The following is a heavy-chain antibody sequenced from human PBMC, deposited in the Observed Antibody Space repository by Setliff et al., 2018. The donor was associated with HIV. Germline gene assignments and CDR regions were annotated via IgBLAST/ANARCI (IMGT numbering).Heavy chain of an antibody. J-gene: IGHJ6*03. V-gene: IGHV1-2*02. Sequence: ASVKVSCKASGYTFTDYYMHWVRQAPGQGLEWMGWIKPNSGGTNHAQKFQGRVNMTRDTSISTAYMELSRLRSDDTAVYYCAREGKFRYYYYMDVWGKGTTVTVSS. CDR2: IKPNSGGT. CDR1: GYTFTDYY. CDR3: AREGKFRYYYYMDV. D-gene: IGHD3-10*01.